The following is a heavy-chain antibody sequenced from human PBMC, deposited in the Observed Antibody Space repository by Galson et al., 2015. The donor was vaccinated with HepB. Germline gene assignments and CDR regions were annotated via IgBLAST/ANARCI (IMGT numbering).Heavy chain of an antibody. CDR2: IIPIFGKA. J-gene: IGHJ6*02. CDR3: SRQYYGSGSDFKPLVNYHFYGMDV. Sequence: SVKVSCKASGGTLSQYTITWVRQAPGQGLEWMGGIIPIFGKANYAQKFQGRVTITADESTSTTYMELGSLRSEDTAVYYCSRQYYGSGSDFKPLVNYHFYGMDVWGQGTTVTVSS. CDR1: GGTLSQYT. D-gene: IGHD3-10*01. V-gene: IGHV1-69*13.